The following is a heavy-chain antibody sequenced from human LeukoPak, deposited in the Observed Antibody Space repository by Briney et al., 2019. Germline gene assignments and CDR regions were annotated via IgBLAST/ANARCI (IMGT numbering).Heavy chain of an antibody. J-gene: IGHJ3*02. V-gene: IGHV1-2*02. D-gene: IGHD3-3*01. CDR1: GYTFSDYY. CDR3: ARISTYYDFWSGYQHDAFDI. CDR2: INPNSGGT. Sequence: ASVKVSCKASGYTFSDYYMHWVRQAPGQGLEWMGWINPNSGGTNYAQKFQGRVTMTRDTSISTAYMELSRLRSDDTAVYYCARISTYYDFWSGYQHDAFDIWGQGTMVTVSS.